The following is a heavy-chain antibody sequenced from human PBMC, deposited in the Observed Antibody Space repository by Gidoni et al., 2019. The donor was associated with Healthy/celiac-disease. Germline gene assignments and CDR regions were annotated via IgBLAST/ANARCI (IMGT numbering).Heavy chain of an antibody. J-gene: IGHJ4*02. Sequence: EVQLVESGGGLVKPGGSLRLSCAASGFTFSSYRMNWVRQAPGKGLEWVLSISSSSSYIYYADSVKGRFTISRDNAKNSLYLQMNSLRAEDTAVYYCARVTVTTRRFDYWGQGTLVTVSS. CDR1: GFTFSSYR. CDR3: ARVTVTTRRFDY. D-gene: IGHD4-4*01. V-gene: IGHV3-21*01. CDR2: ISSSSSYI.